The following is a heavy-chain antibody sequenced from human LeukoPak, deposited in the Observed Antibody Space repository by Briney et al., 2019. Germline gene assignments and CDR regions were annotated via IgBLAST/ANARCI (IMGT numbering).Heavy chain of an antibody. CDR2: IDHRGDT. V-gene: IGHV4-34*01. D-gene: IGHD1-1*01. CDR1: GGSLSRYY. CDR3: VRGLTISETGYFDF. Sequence: PSETLSLTCAVYGGSLSRYYWSWIRQSPGKELEWIAEIDHRGDTNYNPSVKSRVTISVDTSKNQFSLKVRSLSAADTAVYYCVRGLTISETGYFDFWGQGTLVTVSS. J-gene: IGHJ4*03.